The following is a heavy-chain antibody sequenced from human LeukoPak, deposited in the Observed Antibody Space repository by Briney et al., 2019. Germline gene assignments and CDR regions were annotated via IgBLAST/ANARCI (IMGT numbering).Heavy chain of an antibody. V-gene: IGHV3-7*01. D-gene: IGHD3-3*01. CDR3: ARGGGDFWSAYYSGYYFDY. CDR1: GFTFNNYW. CDR2: IKQDGSEK. J-gene: IGHJ4*02. Sequence: PGGSLRLSCAASGFTFNNYWMSWVRQAPGKGLEWVANIKQDGSEKYHVDSVKGRFTLSRDNAKSSLSLQMNSLRAEDTAVYYCARGGGDFWSAYYSGYYFDYWGQGTLVTVSS.